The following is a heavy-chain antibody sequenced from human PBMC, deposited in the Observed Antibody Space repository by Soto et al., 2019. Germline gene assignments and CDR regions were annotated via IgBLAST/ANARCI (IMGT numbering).Heavy chain of an antibody. CDR1: GGSFGSSA. D-gene: IGHD3-16*01. V-gene: IGHV1-69*01. CDR2: IIPVFDKA. J-gene: IGHJ3*01. Sequence: QVQLVQSGADVKKPGSSVKVSWKTSGGSFGSSAISWVRQAPAQGLEWMGEIIPVFDKANYAQNFQGRLTITADELTGTVFMELSSLRSEDTAVYFCARLRRDWGDAFDLWGLGTFVTVSS. CDR3: ARLRRDWGDAFDL.